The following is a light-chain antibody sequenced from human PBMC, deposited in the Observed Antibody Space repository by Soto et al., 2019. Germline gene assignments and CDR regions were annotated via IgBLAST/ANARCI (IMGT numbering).Light chain of an antibody. V-gene: IGKV1-39*01. CDR3: QHTFNSPPWT. CDR2: GAS. J-gene: IGKJ1*01. CDR1: QNIDMY. Sequence: DIHMTQSPSSLSASVGDTVTITCRASQNIDMYLNWYQQKPGKAPRVLISGASNLQSGVPSRLSGSGSGTDFNLTISSLQSEDFASYFCQHTFNSPPWTFGQGNKVEVK.